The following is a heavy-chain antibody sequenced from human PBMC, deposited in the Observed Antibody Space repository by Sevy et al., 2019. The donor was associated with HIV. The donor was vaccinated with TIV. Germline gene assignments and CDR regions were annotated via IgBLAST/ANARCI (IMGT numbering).Heavy chain of an antibody. CDR3: TVRIVGATIDY. CDR2: IKSKTDGGTT. Sequence: GGSLRLSCAASGFTFSNAWMSWVRQAPGKGLEWVGRIKSKTDGGTTDYVAPVKGRFTISRDDSKNTLYLQMNSLKTEDTAVYYCTVRIVGATIDYWGQGTLVTVSS. V-gene: IGHV3-15*01. CDR1: GFTFSNAW. J-gene: IGHJ4*02. D-gene: IGHD1-26*01.